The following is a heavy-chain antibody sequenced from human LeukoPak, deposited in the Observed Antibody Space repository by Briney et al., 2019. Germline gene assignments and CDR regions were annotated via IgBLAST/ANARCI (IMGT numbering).Heavy chain of an antibody. CDR1: GFTFSSSW. CDR3: ARADSSWANDY. CDR2: ISSDGSST. J-gene: IGHJ4*02. Sequence: GGSLRLSCVASGFTFSSSWMYWVRQAPGKGLVWASRISSDGSSTTYADSVKGRFTISRDNAKNTLFLLMNSLRVEDAAVYYCARADSSWANDYWGQGTLVTVSS. V-gene: IGHV3-74*01. D-gene: IGHD6-13*01.